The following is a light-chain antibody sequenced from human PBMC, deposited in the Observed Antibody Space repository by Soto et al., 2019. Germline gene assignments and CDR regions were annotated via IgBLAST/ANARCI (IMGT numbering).Light chain of an antibody. J-gene: IGKJ5*01. CDR3: QQRRSWPPTIT. CDR2: DAS. CDR1: QSVSTY. V-gene: IGKV3-11*01. Sequence: EIVLTQSPATLSLSPGERATLSCRASQSVSTYLAWYQQRAGQAPRVLHYDASYRATDIPPRFSGSGSGTDFTLTISSLEPEDFAVYYCQQRRSWPPTITFGQGTRLEIK.